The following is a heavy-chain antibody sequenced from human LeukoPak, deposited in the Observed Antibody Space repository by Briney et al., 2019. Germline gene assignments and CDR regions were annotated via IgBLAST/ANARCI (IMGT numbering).Heavy chain of an antibody. CDR3: AKDRDSNSNGWSYFDY. CDR2: ISGSGGST. D-gene: IGHD3-22*01. CDR1: GFTFSSYA. Sequence: GGSLRLSGAASGFTFSSYAMSWVRQAPGKGLEWVSAISGSGGSTYYADSVKGWFTISRDNSKNTLYLQMNSLRADDTAVYFCAKDRDSNSNGWSYFDYWGQGALVTVSS. J-gene: IGHJ4*02. V-gene: IGHV3-23*01.